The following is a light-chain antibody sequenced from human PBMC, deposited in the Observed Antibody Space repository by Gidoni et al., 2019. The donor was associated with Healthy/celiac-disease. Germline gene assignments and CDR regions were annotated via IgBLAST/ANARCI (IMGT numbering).Light chain of an antibody. J-gene: IGKJ3*01. V-gene: IGKV1-33*01. Sequence: DIQMTQSPSSLSASVGDRVTITCQASQDISNYLNWYQQKQVKAPKLLIYDASNLETGVPSRLSGSGSVTDFTFTISRLQPDDIAPYYCQQYDNLLTFGPXTNVDIK. CDR3: QQYDNLLT. CDR2: DAS. CDR1: QDISNY.